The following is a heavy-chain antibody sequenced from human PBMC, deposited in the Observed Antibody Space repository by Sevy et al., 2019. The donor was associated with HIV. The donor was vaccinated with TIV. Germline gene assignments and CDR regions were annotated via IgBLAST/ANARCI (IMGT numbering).Heavy chain of an antibody. CDR3: AGIRQWFGEFPGGDV. CDR2: IYSGVTA. D-gene: IGHD3-10*01. Sequence: GGSLRLSCAASGFIVSNNHMTWVRQAPGKGLECVSVIYSGVTAYYADSVKGRFTISRDNSKNILYLQMNSLRAEDTAVYYCAGIRQWFGEFPGGDVWGQGTTVIVSS. V-gene: IGHV3-53*01. CDR1: GFIVSNNH. J-gene: IGHJ6*02.